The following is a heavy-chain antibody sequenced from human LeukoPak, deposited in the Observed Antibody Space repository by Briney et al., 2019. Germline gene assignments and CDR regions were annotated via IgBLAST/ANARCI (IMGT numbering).Heavy chain of an antibody. CDR3: ARGGGIYGLWDY. Sequence: PGGSLRLSCAASGFTFSSYWMHWVRQAPGKGLVWVSRIYSDGSSYTADSVKGRFTISRVNAKDTLYLQMNSLGVEDTAVYYCARGGGIYGLWDYWGQGTLVTVSS. V-gene: IGHV3-74*03. CDR1: GFTFSSYW. J-gene: IGHJ4*02. D-gene: IGHD1-26*01. CDR2: IYSDGSSY.